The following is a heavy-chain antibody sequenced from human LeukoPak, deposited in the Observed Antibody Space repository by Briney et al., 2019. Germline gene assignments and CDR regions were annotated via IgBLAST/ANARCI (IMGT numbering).Heavy chain of an antibody. V-gene: IGHV3-21*01. D-gene: IGHD6-13*01. CDR3: ASGSSWYPGRNWFDP. CDR1: GFNFNSYA. CDR2: ISSSSSYI. J-gene: IGHJ5*02. Sequence: GGSLRLSCEASGFNFNSYAMSWVRQAPGKGLEWVSSISSSSSYIYYADSVKGRFTISRDNAKNSLYLQMNSLRAEDTAVYYCASGSSWYPGRNWFDPWGQGTLVTVSS.